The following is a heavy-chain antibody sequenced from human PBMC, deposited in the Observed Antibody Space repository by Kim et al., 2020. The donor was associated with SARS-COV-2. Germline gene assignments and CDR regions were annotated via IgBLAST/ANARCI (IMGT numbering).Heavy chain of an antibody. CDR2: TYYRSKWYN. J-gene: IGHJ5*02. V-gene: IGHV6-1*01. CDR3: AREGFGELLYMNPLPNWIDP. D-gene: IGHD3-10*01. Sequence: SQTLSLTCAISGDSVSSNSAAWNWIRQSPSRGLEWLGRTYYRSKWYNDYAVSVKSRITINPDTSKNQFSLQLNSVTPEDTAVYYCAREGFGELLYMNPLPNWIDPWGQGTLVTVSS. CDR1: GDSVSSNSAA.